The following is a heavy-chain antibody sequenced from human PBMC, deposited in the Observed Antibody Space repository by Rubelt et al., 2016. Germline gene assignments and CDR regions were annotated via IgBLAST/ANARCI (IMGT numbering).Heavy chain of an antibody. Sequence: QVQLQESGPGLVKPSETLSLTCTVSGYSISSGYYWSWIRQPPGKGLEWIGEINHSGSTNYNPSRKRRVNRSVDTSKNQFSLKLSCVTAADTAVYYCARVARRWLLNYYYGMDVWGQGTTVTVSS. CDR2: INHSGST. CDR3: ARVARRWLLNYYYGMDV. V-gene: IGHV4-38-2*02. J-gene: IGHJ6*02. CDR1: GYSISSGYY. D-gene: IGHD5-12*01.